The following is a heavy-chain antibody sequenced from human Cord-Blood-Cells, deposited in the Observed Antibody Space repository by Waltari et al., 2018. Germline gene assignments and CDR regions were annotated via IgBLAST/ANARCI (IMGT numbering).Heavy chain of an antibody. CDR2: IRWNSGSI. Sequence: EVQLVESGGGLVQPGRSLRLSCAASGFTFDDYAMHWVRQAPGKGLEWVSGIRWNSGSIGYADSVKGRFTISRDNAKNSLYLQMNSLRAEDTALYYCAKGVAATEGVDYWGQGTLVTVSS. CDR3: AKGVAATEGVDY. D-gene: IGHD2-15*01. CDR1: GFTFDDYA. V-gene: IGHV3-9*01. J-gene: IGHJ4*02.